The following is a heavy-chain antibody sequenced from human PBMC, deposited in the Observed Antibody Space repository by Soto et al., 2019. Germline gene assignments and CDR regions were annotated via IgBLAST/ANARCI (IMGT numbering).Heavy chain of an antibody. CDR3: ARALLGLGELSFGTFDS. Sequence: QGHLVQSGAEVRKPGSSVKVSCKASGGTFRNHGINWVRQAPGQGLAWVGAFIPILGTTNYAPKFQGKVTITANESTGTAYMQLSSLRSEDSAIYVCARALLGLGELSFGTFDSWGQGTLVTVSP. CDR2: FIPILGTT. V-gene: IGHV1-69*01. D-gene: IGHD3-16*01. J-gene: IGHJ4*02. CDR1: GGTFRNHG.